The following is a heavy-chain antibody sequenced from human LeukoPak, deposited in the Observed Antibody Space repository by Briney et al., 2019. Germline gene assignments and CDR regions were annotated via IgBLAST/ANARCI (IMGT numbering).Heavy chain of an antibody. V-gene: IGHV3-48*01. Sequence: PGGSLRLSCAASGFTFSTYNMNWVRQAPGKGLDWISYISSGSHTIYYADSVEGRFTISRDNAKNSLYLQMNSLRAEDTAVYYCARDPPWGVVVIDPLGFDYWGQGTLVTVSS. D-gene: IGHD3-22*01. CDR2: ISSGSHTI. CDR3: ARDPPWGVVVIDPLGFDY. CDR1: GFTFSTYN. J-gene: IGHJ4*02.